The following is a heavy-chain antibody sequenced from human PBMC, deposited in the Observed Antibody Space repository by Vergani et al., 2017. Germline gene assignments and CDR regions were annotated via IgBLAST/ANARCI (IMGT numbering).Heavy chain of an antibody. Sequence: DVQLLQSGGDLVQPGGSLKLSCVASVFTFSTHAMSWVRQTPGKGLEWVSTIKNHGGKSHYADFVKGRFAISRDNSRNTLYLQMNSLRVEDTAVYYCGRGSDNYNWGQGALVTV. CDR1: VFTFSTHA. J-gene: IGHJ4*02. CDR2: IKNHGGKS. D-gene: IGHD1-1*01. CDR3: GRGSDNYN. V-gene: IGHV3-23*01.